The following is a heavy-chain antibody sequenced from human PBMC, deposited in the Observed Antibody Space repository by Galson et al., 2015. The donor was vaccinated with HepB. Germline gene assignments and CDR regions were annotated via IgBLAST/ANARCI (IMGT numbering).Heavy chain of an antibody. D-gene: IGHD4-11*01. CDR2: ISGSGGST. V-gene: IGHV3-23*01. J-gene: IGHJ6*03. CDR1: GFTFSSYA. Sequence: SLRLSCAASGFTFSSYAMSWVRQAPGKGLEWVSAISGSGGSTYYADSVKGRFTISRDNSKNTLYLQMNSLRAEDTAVYYCAKGPGYSNYYYYYYMDVWGKGTTVTVSS. CDR3: AKGPGYSNYYYYYYMDV.